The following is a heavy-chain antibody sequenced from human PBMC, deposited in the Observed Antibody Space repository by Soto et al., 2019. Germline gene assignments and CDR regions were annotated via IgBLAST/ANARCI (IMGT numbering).Heavy chain of an antibody. CDR2: ISAYNGNT. CDR1: GYTFTSYG. V-gene: IGHV1-18*01. J-gene: IGHJ6*02. CDR3: ARDRIAAAGIYYYYYGMDV. Sequence: ASVKVSCKASGYTFTSYGISWVRQAPGQGLEWMGWISAYNGNTNYAQKLQGRVTMTTDTSTSTAYMEPRSLRSDDTAVYYCARDRIAAAGIYYYYYGMDVWGQGTTVTVSS. D-gene: IGHD6-13*01.